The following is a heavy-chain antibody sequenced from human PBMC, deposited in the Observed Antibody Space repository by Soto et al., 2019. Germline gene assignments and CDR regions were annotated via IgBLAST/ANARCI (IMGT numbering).Heavy chain of an antibody. Sequence: SETLSLTCAVSGGSISSSNWWSWVRKPPGKGLEWIGEIYHSGSTNYNPSLKSRVTISVDKSKNQFSLKLSSVTAADTAVYYCARDGFIAAAVEGFRWFDPWGQGTLVTVSS. CDR2: IYHSGST. CDR1: GGSISSSNW. CDR3: ARDGFIAAAVEGFRWFDP. J-gene: IGHJ5*02. V-gene: IGHV4-4*02. D-gene: IGHD6-13*01.